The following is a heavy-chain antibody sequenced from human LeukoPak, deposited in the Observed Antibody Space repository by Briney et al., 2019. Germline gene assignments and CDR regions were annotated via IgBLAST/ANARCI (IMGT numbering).Heavy chain of an antibody. CDR2: ISASSNFI. Sequence: GGSLRLSCAASGFTFSTHSMYWVRQAPGKGLEWVSSISASSNFIHYAESVRGRFTISRDNAKNSLYLQMNSLGAQDTAVYYCARPATGYCSSAGCHWDSWGQGTLVTVSS. V-gene: IGHV3-21*01. CDR1: GFTFSTHS. D-gene: IGHD2-2*01. J-gene: IGHJ4*02. CDR3: ARPATGYCSSAGCHWDS.